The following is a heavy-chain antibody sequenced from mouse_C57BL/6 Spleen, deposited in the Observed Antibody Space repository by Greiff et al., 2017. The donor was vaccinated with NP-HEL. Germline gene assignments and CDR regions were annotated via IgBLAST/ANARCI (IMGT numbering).Heavy chain of an antibody. CDR1: GFTFSSYG. J-gene: IGHJ1*03. Sequence: DVKLQESGGDLVKPGGSLKLSCAASGFTFSSYGMSWVRQTPDKRLEWVATISSGGSYTYYPDSVKGRFTISRDNAKNTLYLQMSSLKSEDTAMYYCARHRDTTDWYFDVWGTGTTGTVSS. CDR2: ISSGGSYT. D-gene: IGHD1-1*01. CDR3: ARHRDTTDWYFDV. V-gene: IGHV5-6*02.